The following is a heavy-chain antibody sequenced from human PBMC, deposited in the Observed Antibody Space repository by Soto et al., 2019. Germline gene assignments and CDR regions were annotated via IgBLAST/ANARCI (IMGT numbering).Heavy chain of an antibody. J-gene: IGHJ3*02. V-gene: IGHV3-15*01. CDR2: IKSKTDGGTT. Sequence: GGSLRLSCASSGFPFSNAWMSWVRQAPGKGLEWVGRIKSKTDGGTTDYAAPVKGRFTISRDDSKNTLYLQMNSLKTEDTAVYYCTTASYFDWLNRKNDAFDIWGQGTMVTVSS. D-gene: IGHD3-9*01. CDR3: TTASYFDWLNRKNDAFDI. CDR1: GFPFSNAW.